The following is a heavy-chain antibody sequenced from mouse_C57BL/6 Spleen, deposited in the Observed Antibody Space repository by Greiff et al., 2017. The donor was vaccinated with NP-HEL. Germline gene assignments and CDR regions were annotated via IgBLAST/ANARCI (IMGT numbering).Heavy chain of an antibody. CDR3: ARWDHEVVQRGYFDY. D-gene: IGHD1-1*01. J-gene: IGHJ2*01. CDR1: GYTFTSYW. CDR2: IYPGSGST. Sequence: QVHVKQPGAELVKPGASVKMSCKASGYTFTSYWITWVKQRPGQGLEWIGDIYPGSGSTNYNEKFKSKATLTVDTSSSTAYMQLSSLTSEDSAVYYCARWDHEVVQRGYFDYWGQGTTLTVSS. V-gene: IGHV1-55*01.